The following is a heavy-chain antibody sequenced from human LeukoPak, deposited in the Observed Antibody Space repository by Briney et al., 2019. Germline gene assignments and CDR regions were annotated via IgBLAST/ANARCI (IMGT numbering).Heavy chain of an antibody. CDR1: GYTFTGYY. V-gene: IGHV1-2*02. Sequence: GASVKVSYKASGYTFTGYYMHWVQQAPGQGLEWMGWIYPNSGATKYAQKFQGRVTMTRDTSISTAYMELSGLRSDDTAVYYCGTLLSNGPFDYWGQGSLVTVSS. J-gene: IGHJ4*02. CDR3: GTLLSNGPFDY. CDR2: IYPNSGAT.